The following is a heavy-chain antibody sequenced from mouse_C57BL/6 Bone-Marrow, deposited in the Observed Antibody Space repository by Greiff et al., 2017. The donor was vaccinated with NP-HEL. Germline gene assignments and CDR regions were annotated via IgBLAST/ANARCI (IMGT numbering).Heavy chain of an antibody. CDR3: ARRGLWFWYFDV. CDR2: INPGSGGT. D-gene: IGHD2-2*01. Sequence: VKLMESGAELVRPGTSVKVSCKASGYAFTNYLIEWVKQRPGQGLEWIGVINPGSGGTNYNEKFKGKATLTADKSSSTAYMQLSSLTSEDSAVYFCARRGLWFWYFDVWGTGTTVTVSS. CDR1: GYAFTNYL. J-gene: IGHJ1*03. V-gene: IGHV1-54*01.